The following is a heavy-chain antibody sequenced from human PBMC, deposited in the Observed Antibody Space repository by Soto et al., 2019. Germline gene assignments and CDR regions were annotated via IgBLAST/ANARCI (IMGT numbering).Heavy chain of an antibody. CDR3: AREVMRDGYAFFDY. Sequence: EVQLVESGGGLVQPGGSLRLSCAASGFTFSGFWMHWVRQAPGKGLVWVSRINSDEDNTNYADSVKGRFTISRDNAKNTLYLQMNSLRAEDTAVYYCAREVMRDGYAFFDYWGLGTLVTVSS. D-gene: IGHD5-12*01. CDR2: INSDEDNT. CDR1: GFTFSGFW. V-gene: IGHV3-74*01. J-gene: IGHJ4*01.